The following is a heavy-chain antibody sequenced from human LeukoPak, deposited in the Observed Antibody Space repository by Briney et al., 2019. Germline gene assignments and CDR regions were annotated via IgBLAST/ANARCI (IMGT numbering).Heavy chain of an antibody. Sequence: PGGSLRLSCTASGFTFGDYAMSWVRQAPGKGLEWVGFIRSEAYGGTTEYAASVKGRFTISRDDSKSIAYLQMNSLKTEDTAVYYCTISWFGDFEGPIYGMDVWGQGTTVTVSS. CDR3: TISWFGDFEGPIYGMDV. CDR2: IRSEAYGGTT. D-gene: IGHD3-10*01. V-gene: IGHV3-49*04. CDR1: GFTFGDYA. J-gene: IGHJ6*02.